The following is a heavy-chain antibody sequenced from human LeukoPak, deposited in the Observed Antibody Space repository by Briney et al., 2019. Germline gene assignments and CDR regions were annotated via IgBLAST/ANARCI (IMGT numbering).Heavy chain of an antibody. CDR2: INHSGST. J-gene: IGHJ4*02. Sequence: SETLSLTCAVHGGFNGYYWSWIRQPPGKGLEWIGEINHSGSTNYNPSLKSRVTISVDTSKNQFSLKLSSVTAADTAVYYCARGLSLVGATNDYWGQGTLVTVSS. CDR1: GGFNGYY. D-gene: IGHD1-26*01. V-gene: IGHV4-34*01. CDR3: ARGLSLVGATNDY.